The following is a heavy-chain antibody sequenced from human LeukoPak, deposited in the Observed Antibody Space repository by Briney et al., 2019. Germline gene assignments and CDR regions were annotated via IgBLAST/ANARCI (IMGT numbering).Heavy chain of an antibody. CDR1: GGSFSGYY. Sequence: SETLSLTCAVYGGSFSGYYWSWIRQPPGKGLEWIGEINHSGSTNYNPSLKSRVTISVDTSKNQFSLKLSSVTAADTAIYYCARAPRGESDAASGFYGMGVWGQGTTVAVSS. J-gene: IGHJ6*02. CDR3: ARAPRGESDAASGFYGMGV. D-gene: IGHD3-22*01. V-gene: IGHV4-34*01. CDR2: INHSGST.